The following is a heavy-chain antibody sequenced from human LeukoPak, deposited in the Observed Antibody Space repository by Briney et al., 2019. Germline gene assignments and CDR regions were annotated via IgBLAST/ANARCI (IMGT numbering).Heavy chain of an antibody. Sequence: GASVKVSCKASGYTFTGYYMHWVRQAPGQGLEWMGWINPNSGGTNYAQKFQGRVTMTRDTSISTAYMELSRLRSDDTAVYYCARTELWGYSYEAFDIWGQGTMVIVSS. J-gene: IGHJ3*02. D-gene: IGHD5-18*01. CDR1: GYTFTGYY. V-gene: IGHV1-2*02. CDR3: ARTELWGYSYEAFDI. CDR2: INPNSGGT.